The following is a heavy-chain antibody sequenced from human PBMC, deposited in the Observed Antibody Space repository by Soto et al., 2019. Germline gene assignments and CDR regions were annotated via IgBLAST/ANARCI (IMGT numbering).Heavy chain of an antibody. CDR1: GGSISSGGYY. CDR2: IYYSGST. Sequence: QVQLQESGPGLVKPSQTLSLTCTVSGGSISSGGYYWSWIRQHPGKGLEWIGYIYYSGSTYYNPFLKSRVTISVDTSKNQFSLKLSSVTAADTAVYYCASHHRDYYDSSGYYYGSGAFDIWGQGTMVTVSS. V-gene: IGHV4-31*03. D-gene: IGHD3-22*01. J-gene: IGHJ3*02. CDR3: ASHHRDYYDSSGYYYGSGAFDI.